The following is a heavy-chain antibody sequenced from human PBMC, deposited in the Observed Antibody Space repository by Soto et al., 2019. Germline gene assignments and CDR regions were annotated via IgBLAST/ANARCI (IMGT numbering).Heavy chain of an antibody. V-gene: IGHV4-4*02. CDR2: IYHSGST. CDR1: GGSISSSNW. Sequence: SETLSLTCAVSGGSISSSNWWSWVRQPPGKGLEWIGEIYHSGSTNYNPSLKSRVTGSVDKSKNPFSLKLSSVTAADTAVYYCARVSSIFGVVKKMDVWGQGTAVTVSS. CDR3: ARVSSIFGVVKKMDV. D-gene: IGHD3-3*01. J-gene: IGHJ6*02.